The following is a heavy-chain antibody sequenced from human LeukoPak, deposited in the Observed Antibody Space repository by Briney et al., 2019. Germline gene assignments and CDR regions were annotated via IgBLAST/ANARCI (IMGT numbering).Heavy chain of an antibody. CDR3: ARLPTYYYGSGSYSSRGKKGDY. D-gene: IGHD3-10*01. J-gene: IGHJ4*02. Sequence: GGSLRLSCAASGFTFNSYSMNWVRQAPGKGLEWVSSISSSSLSYIYYADSVKGRFTIFRDNAKNSLYLQMNSLRAEDTAVYYCARLPTYYYGSGSYSSRGKKGDYWGQGTLVTVSS. CDR2: ISSSSLSYI. V-gene: IGHV3-21*01. CDR1: GFTFNSYS.